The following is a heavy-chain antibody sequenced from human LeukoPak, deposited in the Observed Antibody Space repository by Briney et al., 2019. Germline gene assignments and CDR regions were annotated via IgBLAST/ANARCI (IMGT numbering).Heavy chain of an antibody. Sequence: SETLSLTCTVSGGSISSSNYYWGWVRQPPGKGLEWIVSIYYSGTTFYKPALKSRVTISVDTSKNQFSLKLSSVTAADTAVYYCAGEITSSCHHWGQGTLVTVSS. J-gene: IGHJ1*01. CDR2: IYYSGTT. D-gene: IGHD1-14*01. V-gene: IGHV4-39*01. CDR3: AGEITSSCHH. CDR1: GGSISSSNYY.